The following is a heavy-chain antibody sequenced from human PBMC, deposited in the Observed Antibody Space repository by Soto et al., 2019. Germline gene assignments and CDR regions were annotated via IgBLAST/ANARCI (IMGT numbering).Heavy chain of an antibody. Sequence: QITLKESGPPLVKPTQTLTLTCTFSGFSLSTSGVGVGWIRQPPGKALEWLALIYWDDDKRYSPSLKSRLTIPKDTSKNQVVLTMTNMDPVDTATYYCAHSTGRGSSGSFDYWGQGTLVTVSS. D-gene: IGHD3-22*01. CDR3: AHSTGRGSSGSFDY. J-gene: IGHJ4*02. CDR2: IYWDDDK. CDR1: GFSLSTSGVG. V-gene: IGHV2-5*02.